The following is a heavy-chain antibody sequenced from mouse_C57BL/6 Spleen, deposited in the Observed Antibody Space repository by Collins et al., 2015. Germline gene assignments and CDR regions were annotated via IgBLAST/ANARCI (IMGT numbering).Heavy chain of an antibody. J-gene: IGHJ3*01. V-gene: IGHV1-64*01. CDR3: ARGAINYYGSPPFAY. D-gene: IGHD1-1*01. CDR1: GYTFTSYW. CDR2: IHPNSGST. Sequence: ASGYTFTSYWMHWVKQRPGQGLEWIGMIHPNSGSTNYNEKFKSKATLTVDKSSSTAYMQLSSLTSEDSAVYYCARGAINYYGSPPFAYWGQGTLVTVSA.